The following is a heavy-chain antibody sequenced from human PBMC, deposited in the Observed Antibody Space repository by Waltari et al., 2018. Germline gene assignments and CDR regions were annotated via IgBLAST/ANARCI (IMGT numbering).Heavy chain of an antibody. CDR2: ISYSGST. CDR1: GCSISSYY. V-gene: IGHV4-59*01. Sequence: QLQLQESGPGLVKPSETLSLTCTVSGCSISSYYWSWIRQSPGKGLEWIGHISYSGSTNYPPSLKSRVTISVDTSKNEVSLKVTYVTPVDTAIYYGARGGSTSESFDVWGQGTMVTVSS. CDR3: ARGGSTSESFDV. D-gene: IGHD3-10*01. J-gene: IGHJ3*01.